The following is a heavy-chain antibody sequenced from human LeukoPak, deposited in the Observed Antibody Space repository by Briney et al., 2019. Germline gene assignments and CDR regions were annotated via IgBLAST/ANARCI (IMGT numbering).Heavy chain of an antibody. V-gene: IGHV3-53*01. CDR3: AVIWLGAPRDY. D-gene: IGHD3-10*01. J-gene: IGHJ4*02. CDR1: GFTVSNDY. CDR2: IHGGGNT. Sequence: PGGSLRLSCAASGFTVSNDYMTWVRQAPGKGLEWVSVIHGGGNTYYADSVKGRFTISRHNSNNTLYLQMNNLRVEDTAVYYCAVIWLGAPRDYWGQGTLVTVSS.